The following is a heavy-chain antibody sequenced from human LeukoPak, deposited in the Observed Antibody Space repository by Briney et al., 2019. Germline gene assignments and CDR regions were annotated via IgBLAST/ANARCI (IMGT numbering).Heavy chain of an antibody. V-gene: IGHV4-34*01. CDR2: INHSGST. CDR3: ARDPVGYCSSTSCRDYYYGMDV. Sequence: SETLSLTCAVYGGSLSRYYWSWIRQPPGKGLEWIGEINHSGSTNYNPPLNSRLTISVDTSQNQFSLKLSSVTAADTAVYYCARDPVGYCSSTSCRDYYYGMDVWGQGTTVTVSS. CDR1: GGSLSRYY. D-gene: IGHD2-2*01. J-gene: IGHJ6*02.